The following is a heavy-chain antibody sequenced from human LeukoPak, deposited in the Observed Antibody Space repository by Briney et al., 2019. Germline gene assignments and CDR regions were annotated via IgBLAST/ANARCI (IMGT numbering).Heavy chain of an antibody. Sequence: ASVKVSCKASGYTFTSYYMHWVRQAPGQGLEWMGWINPNSGGTNYAQKFQGRVTMTRDTSISTAYMELSRLRSDDAAVYYCASGDYGDPPLNYWGQGTLVTVSS. J-gene: IGHJ4*02. CDR2: INPNSGGT. CDR3: ASGDYGDPPLNY. CDR1: GYTFTSYY. D-gene: IGHD4/OR15-4a*01. V-gene: IGHV1-2*02.